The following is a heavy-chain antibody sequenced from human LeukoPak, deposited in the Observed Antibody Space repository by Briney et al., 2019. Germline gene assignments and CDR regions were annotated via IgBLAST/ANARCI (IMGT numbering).Heavy chain of an antibody. CDR1: GFTFSSYS. D-gene: IGHD3-10*01. V-gene: IGHV3-48*04. J-gene: IGHJ6*02. CDR2: ISSSSTI. Sequence: PGGSLRLSCAASGFTFSSYSMNWVRQAPGKGLEWVSYISSSSTIYYADSVKGRFTISRDNAKNSLYLQMNSLRVEDTAVYYCARVYGSGTYYPYRMDVWGQGTTVTVSS. CDR3: ARVYGSGTYYPYRMDV.